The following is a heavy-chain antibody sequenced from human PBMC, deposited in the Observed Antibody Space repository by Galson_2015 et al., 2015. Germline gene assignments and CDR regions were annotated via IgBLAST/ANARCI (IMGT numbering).Heavy chain of an antibody. CDR3: ARDFGAVTARPRGYYYGMDV. CDR2: IWYDGSNK. D-gene: IGHD2-21*02. CDR1: GFTFSSYG. J-gene: IGHJ6*02. V-gene: IGHV3-33*01. Sequence: SLRLSCAASGFTFSSYGMHWVRQAPGKGLEWVAVIWYDGSNKYYADSVKGRFTISRDNSKNTLYLQMNSLRAEDTAVYYCARDFGAVTARPRGYYYGMDVWGQGTTVTVSS.